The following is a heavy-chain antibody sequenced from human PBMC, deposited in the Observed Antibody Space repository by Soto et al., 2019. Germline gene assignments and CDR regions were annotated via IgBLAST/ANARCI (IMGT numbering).Heavy chain of an antibody. D-gene: IGHD2-15*01. Sequence: KPSETLSLTCAVSGGSISSSNWWSWVRQPPGKGLEWIGEIYHSGSTNYNPSLKSRVTISVDKSKNQFSLKLSSVTAADTAVYYCARGSPVVVVAASGRRGFQHWGQGTLVTVSS. J-gene: IGHJ1*01. CDR2: IYHSGST. V-gene: IGHV4-4*02. CDR3: ARGSPVVVVAASGRRGFQH. CDR1: GGSISSSNW.